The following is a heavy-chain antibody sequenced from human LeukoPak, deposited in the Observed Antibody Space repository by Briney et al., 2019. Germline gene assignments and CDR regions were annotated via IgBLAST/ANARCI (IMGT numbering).Heavy chain of an antibody. V-gene: IGHV1-69*02. J-gene: IGHJ4*02. CDR1: GGTFSSYT. CDR2: IIPILGIA. D-gene: IGHD3-22*01. Sequence: ASVKVSCKASGGTFSSYTISWVRQAPGQGLEWMGRIIPILGIANYAQKFQGRVPITADKSTSTAYMELSSLRSEDTAVYYCASTGHTMTPLLDYWGQGTLVTVSS. CDR3: ASTGHTMTPLLDY.